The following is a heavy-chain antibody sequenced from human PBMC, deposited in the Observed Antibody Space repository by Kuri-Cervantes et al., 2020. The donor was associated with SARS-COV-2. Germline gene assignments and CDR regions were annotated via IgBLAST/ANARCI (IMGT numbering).Heavy chain of an antibody. CDR1: GFNFSRTD. Sequence: GESLKISCAASGFNFSRTDMHWVRQAPGKGLEWVAVISHDGENKKCIASGKGRFTISRDNSQNTLYLHMKSLRSEDTAMYHCAKDRVGVQDFWGQGTLVTVSS. V-gene: IGHV3-30*18. D-gene: IGHD2-21*01. J-gene: IGHJ4*02. CDR2: ISHDGENK. CDR3: AKDRVGVQDF.